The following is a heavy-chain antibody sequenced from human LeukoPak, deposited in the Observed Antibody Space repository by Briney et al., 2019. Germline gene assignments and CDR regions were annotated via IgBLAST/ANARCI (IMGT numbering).Heavy chain of an antibody. CDR3: ARGRGDSSSRRRFDY. D-gene: IGHD6-13*01. CDR2: INHSGST. CDR1: GGSFSGYY. J-gene: IGHJ4*02. Sequence: SETLSLTCAVYGGSFSGYYWSWIRQPPGKGLEWIGEINHSGSTNYNPSLKSRGTISVDTSKNQFSMKLSSVTAADTAVYYCARGRGDSSSRRRFDYWGQGTLVTVSS. V-gene: IGHV4-34*01.